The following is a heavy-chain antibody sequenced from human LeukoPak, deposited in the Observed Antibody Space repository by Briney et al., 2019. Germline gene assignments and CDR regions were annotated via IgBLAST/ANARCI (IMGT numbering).Heavy chain of an antibody. CDR2: INPNSGGT. CDR1: GYTFTGYY. V-gene: IGHV1-2*02. Sequence: ASVKASCKASGYTFTGYYMHWVRQAPGQGLEWMGWINPNSGGTNYAQKFQGRVTMTRDTSISTAYMELSRLRSDDTAVCYCASNLYGDYVGIGMDYWGQGTLVTVSS. D-gene: IGHD4-17*01. CDR3: ASNLYGDYVGIGMDY. J-gene: IGHJ4*02.